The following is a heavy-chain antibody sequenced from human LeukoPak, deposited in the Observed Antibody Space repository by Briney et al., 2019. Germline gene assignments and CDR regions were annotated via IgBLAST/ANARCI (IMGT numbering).Heavy chain of an antibody. CDR1: GFTSGIYA. CDR3: ARGGGLDV. V-gene: IGHV3-23*01. J-gene: IGHJ6*02. CDR2: FSGGGDS. Sequence: GGSLILSCAASGFTSGIYAMSWVRQAPGKGLEWVSAFSGGGDSFYADSVKGRFTISRDNAKNSLYLQMSSLRAEDTAVYFCARGGGLDVWGQGATVTVSS. D-gene: IGHD3-16*01.